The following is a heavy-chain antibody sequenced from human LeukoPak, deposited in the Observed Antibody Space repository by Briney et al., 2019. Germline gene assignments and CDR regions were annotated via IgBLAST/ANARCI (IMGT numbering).Heavy chain of an antibody. D-gene: IGHD3-22*01. Sequence: GASVKVSCKASGYTFTSYGISWVRQAPGQGLEWMGWISAYNGNTNYAQKLLGRVTMTTDTSTSTAYMELRSLRSDDTAVYYCARVDYDSSGYYYGVIDYWGQGTLVTVSS. J-gene: IGHJ4*02. CDR3: ARVDYDSSGYYYGVIDY. V-gene: IGHV1-18*01. CDR2: ISAYNGNT. CDR1: GYTFTSYG.